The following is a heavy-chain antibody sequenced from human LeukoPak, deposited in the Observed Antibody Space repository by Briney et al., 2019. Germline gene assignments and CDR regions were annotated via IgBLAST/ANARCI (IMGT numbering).Heavy chain of an antibody. J-gene: IGHJ4*02. Sequence: GGSLRLSCAASGFTFSSYGMHWVRQAPGKGLEWVAVIWYDGSNKYYADSVKGRFTISRVNSKNTLYLQMNSLRAEDTAVYYCARYHYGTRGYYFDYWGQGTLVTVSS. CDR1: GFTFSSYG. D-gene: IGHD4-17*01. CDR2: IWYDGSNK. CDR3: ARYHYGTRGYYFDY. V-gene: IGHV3-33*01.